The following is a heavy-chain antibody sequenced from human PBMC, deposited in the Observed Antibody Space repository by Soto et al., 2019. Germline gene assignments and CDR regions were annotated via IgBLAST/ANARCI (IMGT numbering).Heavy chain of an antibody. CDR1: GFAFGDSW. CDR2: MTGDGRTI. CDR3: ATAEVDY. J-gene: IGHJ4*02. Sequence: HPGGSLRLSCAASGFAFGDSWMHWVRQPPGKGPEWVSRMTGDGRTIQYADSVKGRFTASRDNAKSTLYLQMNSLRAEDTAVYYCATAEVDYWGPGTLVTVS. V-gene: IGHV3-74*03.